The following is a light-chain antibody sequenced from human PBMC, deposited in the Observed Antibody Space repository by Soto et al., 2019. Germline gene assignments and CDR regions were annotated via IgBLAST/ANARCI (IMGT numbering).Light chain of an antibody. CDR2: GAS. Sequence: EVVLTQSPGTLSLSPGERATLSCRASQSVTSNFLAWYQQKPGQARRLLIYGASSRATGIPDRFSGSGSGADFSLTISGLEPEDFAVYYCQQYGSSRWTVGQGTKVEIK. V-gene: IGKV3-20*01. J-gene: IGKJ1*01. CDR3: QQYGSSRWT. CDR1: QSVTSNF.